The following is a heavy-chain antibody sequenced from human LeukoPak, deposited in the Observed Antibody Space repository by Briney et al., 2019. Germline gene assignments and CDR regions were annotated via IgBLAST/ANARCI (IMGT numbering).Heavy chain of an antibody. Sequence: GASVEVSCKASGYTFTSYGISWVRQAPGQGLEWMGWISAYNGNTSYAQKLQGRVTMTTDTSTSTAYMELRSLRSDDTAVYYCARDLYDFWSGPYYYYGMDVWGQGTTVTVSS. CDR3: ARDLYDFWSGPYYYYGMDV. V-gene: IGHV1-18*01. J-gene: IGHJ6*02. CDR1: GYTFTSYG. CDR2: ISAYNGNT. D-gene: IGHD3-3*01.